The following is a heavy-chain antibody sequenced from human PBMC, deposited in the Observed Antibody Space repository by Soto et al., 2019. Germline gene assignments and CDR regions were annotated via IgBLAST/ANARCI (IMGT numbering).Heavy chain of an antibody. Sequence: XESLKSNWQCSGNRFSNYWIGLVLKLSGKGLEWMGIIHPGDSDTRYNPSFQGQVTISVDRSITTAYLQWSSLKASDTAMYFCARSPTATLTSHFDYWGHGTLVTVS. J-gene: IGHJ4*01. CDR2: IHPGDSDT. CDR3: ARSPTATLTSHFDY. D-gene: IGHD5-18*01. V-gene: IGHV5-51*01. CDR1: GNRFSNYW.